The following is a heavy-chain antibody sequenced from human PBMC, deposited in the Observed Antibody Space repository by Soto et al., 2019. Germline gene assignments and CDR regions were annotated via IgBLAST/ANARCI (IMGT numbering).Heavy chain of an antibody. Sequence: QVQVVESGGGVVQPGRSLRLSCAASGFTFISYARHWVRQAPGKGRGWVAVISNDGNNKYYEDSVKGRFTSSRDNSKNTLYLQMDSLRAEDTAVYYCAREYQLLTYYFDYWGQGTLVTVSS. J-gene: IGHJ4*02. V-gene: IGHV3-30-3*01. CDR3: AREYQLLTYYFDY. CDR1: GFTFISYA. D-gene: IGHD2-2*01. CDR2: ISNDGNNK.